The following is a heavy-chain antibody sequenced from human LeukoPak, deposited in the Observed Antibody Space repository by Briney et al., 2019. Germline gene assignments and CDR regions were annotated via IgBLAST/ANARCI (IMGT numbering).Heavy chain of an antibody. CDR2: FDPEDGET. J-gene: IGHJ4*02. CDR1: GYTLTELS. V-gene: IGHV1-24*01. CDR3: ATALWTRYSNNNFDY. D-gene: IGHD4-11*01. Sequence: ASVTVSFTVSGYTLTELSMHWVRQAPGKGLEWMGGFDPEDGETIYAQKFQGRVTMTEDTSTDTAYMELSSLRSEDTAVYYCATALWTRYSNNNFDYWGQGTLVTVSS.